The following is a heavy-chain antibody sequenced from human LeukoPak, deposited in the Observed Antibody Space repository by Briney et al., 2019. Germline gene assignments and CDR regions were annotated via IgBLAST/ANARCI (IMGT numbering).Heavy chain of an antibody. J-gene: IGHJ6*02. CDR2: INRDGGKT. D-gene: IGHD5/OR15-5a*01. V-gene: IGHV3-43*02. Sequence: GGSLRLSCAASGFAFHAFDMQWVRQAPGKGLEWVSFINRDGGKTYYADSVRGRFTIARDNSKNSLCLQMNSLRTEDTAFYYCSTWAFYHSLDVWGQGTTVTVSS. CDR3: STWAFYHSLDV. CDR1: GFAFHAFD.